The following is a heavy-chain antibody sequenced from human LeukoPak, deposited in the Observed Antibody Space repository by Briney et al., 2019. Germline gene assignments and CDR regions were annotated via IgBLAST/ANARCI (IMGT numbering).Heavy chain of an antibody. CDR2: MNPNSANT. CDR3: TRSRGRLGWFDP. J-gene: IGHJ5*02. D-gene: IGHD3-10*01. CDR1: GYTFTTYD. Sequence: ASVTVSCKASGYTFTTYDINWVRQAPGQGLEWRGWMNPNSANTGYAQKFQGRVTMTRNTSISIAYMELSSLTSEDTAVYYCTRSRGRLGWFDPWGQGTLVTVSS. V-gene: IGHV1-8*01.